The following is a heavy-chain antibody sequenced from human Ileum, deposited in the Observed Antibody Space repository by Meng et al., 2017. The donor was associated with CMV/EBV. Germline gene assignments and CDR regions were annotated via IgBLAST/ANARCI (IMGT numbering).Heavy chain of an antibody. D-gene: IGHD4-23*01. J-gene: IGHJ4*02. V-gene: IGHV4-30-4*08. CDR2: IYYSGST. CDR1: GGSISSGDYY. Sequence: SGGSISSGDYYWSWIRQPPGKGLEWIGYIYYSGSTYYNPSLKSRVTISVDTSNNQFSLKLSSVSAADTAVYYCARLVLSVTANFDDWAQGTLVTVSS. CDR3: ARLVLSVTANFDD.